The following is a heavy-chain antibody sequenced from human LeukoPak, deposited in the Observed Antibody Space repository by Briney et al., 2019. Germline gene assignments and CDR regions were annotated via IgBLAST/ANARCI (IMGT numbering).Heavy chain of an antibody. D-gene: IGHD3-22*01. CDR2: IYSTGST. J-gene: IGHJ4*02. CDR1: GGSISNYF. V-gene: IGHV4-59*08. Sequence: SETLSLTCTVSGGSISNYFWSWIRQPPGKGLEWIGYIYSTGSTNSNPSLKSRVTISVDTSQNQFSLKLSSVTAADTAVYYCARRGYDSSGYYYYFDYWGQGTLVTVSS. CDR3: ARRGYDSSGYYYYFDY.